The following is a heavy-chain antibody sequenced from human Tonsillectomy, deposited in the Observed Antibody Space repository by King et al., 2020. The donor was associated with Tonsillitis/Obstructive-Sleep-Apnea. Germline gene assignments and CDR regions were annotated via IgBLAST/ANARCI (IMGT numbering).Heavy chain of an antibody. Sequence: VQLVESGGGLVKPGGSLRLSCAASGFTFSDYYMSWIRQAPGKGLEWVSYISSSSSYTNYADSVKGRFTISRDNAKNSLYLQMNSLRAEDTAVYYCARENGNWNYGYYFDYWGQGTLVTVSS. V-gene: IGHV3-11*05. CDR1: GFTFSDYY. CDR2: ISSSSSYT. D-gene: IGHD1-7*01. J-gene: IGHJ4*02. CDR3: ARENGNWNYGYYFDY.